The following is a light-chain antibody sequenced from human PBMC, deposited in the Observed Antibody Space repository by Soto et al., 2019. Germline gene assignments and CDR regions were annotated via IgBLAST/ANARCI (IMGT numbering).Light chain of an antibody. V-gene: IGLV2-14*01. J-gene: IGLJ1*01. CDR1: SSDVGGYNY. CDR2: EVS. Sequence: QSALTQPASVSGSPGQSITIYCTGTSSDVGGYNYVSWYQQHPGKAPKLMIYEVSNRPSGVSTRFSGSKSGNTASLTISGLQAEDEADYYCSSYATSSTPDFGTGTKLTVL. CDR3: SSYATSSTPD.